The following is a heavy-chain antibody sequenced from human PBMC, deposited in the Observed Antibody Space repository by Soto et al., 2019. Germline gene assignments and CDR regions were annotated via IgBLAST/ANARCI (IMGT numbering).Heavy chain of an antibody. CDR2: IYYSGST. CDR1: GGSISSGDYY. V-gene: IGHV4-30-4*01. J-gene: IGHJ5*02. CDR3: ARDQPEANYDILTGLNWFDP. D-gene: IGHD3-9*01. Sequence: KTSETLSLTCTVSGGSISSGDYYWSWIRQPPGKGLEWIGYIYYSGSTYYNPSLKSRVTISVDTSKNQFSLKLSSVTAADTAVYYCARDQPEANYDILTGLNWFDPWGQGTLVTVSS.